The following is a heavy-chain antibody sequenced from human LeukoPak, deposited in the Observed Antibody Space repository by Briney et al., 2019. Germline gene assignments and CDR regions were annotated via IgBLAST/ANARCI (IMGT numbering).Heavy chain of an antibody. CDR2: IKSKTDGGTT. CDR3: TAQWLVGPTYYFDY. Sequence: GGSLRLSCAASGFTFSNAWMSWVRQAPGKGLEWVGRIKSKTDGGTTDYAAPVKGRFTISRDESKNTLYLQMNSLKTEDTAVYYCTAQWLVGPTYYFDYWGQGTLVTVSS. J-gene: IGHJ4*02. V-gene: IGHV3-15*01. D-gene: IGHD6-19*01. CDR1: GFTFSNAW.